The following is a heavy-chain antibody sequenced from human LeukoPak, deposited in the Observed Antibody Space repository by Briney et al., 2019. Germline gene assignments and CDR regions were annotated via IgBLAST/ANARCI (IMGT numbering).Heavy chain of an antibody. J-gene: IGHJ4*02. D-gene: IGHD2/OR15-2a*01. Sequence: GASVKVSCKASGYTFTGYYMHWVRQAPGQGLEWMGWINPNSGGTNYEQKFQGRVTMTRDTSISTAYMELSRLRSDDTAVYYCARVSNFLEFFANFDYWGQGTLVTVSS. CDR1: GYTFTGYY. V-gene: IGHV1-2*02. CDR3: ARVSNFLEFFANFDY. CDR2: INPNSGGT.